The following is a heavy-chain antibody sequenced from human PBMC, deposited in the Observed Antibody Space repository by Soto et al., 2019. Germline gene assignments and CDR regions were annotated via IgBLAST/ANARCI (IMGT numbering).Heavy chain of an antibody. J-gene: IGHJ4*02. CDR2: INHSGST. D-gene: IGHD3-22*01. Sequence: PSETLSLTCAVYGGSFSGYYWSWIRQPRGNGLEWIGEINHSGSTNYNPSLKSRVTISVDTSKNQFSLKLSSVTAADTAVYYWARGLDSSGYKGNRDYWGQGTLVTVSS. CDR1: GGSFSGYY. V-gene: IGHV4-34*01. CDR3: ARGLDSSGYKGNRDY.